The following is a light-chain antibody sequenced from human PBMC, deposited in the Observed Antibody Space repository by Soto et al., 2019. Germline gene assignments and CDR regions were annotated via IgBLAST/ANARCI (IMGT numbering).Light chain of an antibody. CDR3: SSYTSNSTPWV. V-gene: IGLV2-14*01. Sequence: QSALTQPASVSGSPGQSITISCTGTSSDVGGYNYVSWYQQHPDKAPKLMIYEVSNRPTGVSNRFSGSNSGNTAYLTISGLQAEDEADYYCSSYTSNSTPWVFGGGTKLTVL. J-gene: IGLJ3*02. CDR2: EVS. CDR1: SSDVGGYNY.